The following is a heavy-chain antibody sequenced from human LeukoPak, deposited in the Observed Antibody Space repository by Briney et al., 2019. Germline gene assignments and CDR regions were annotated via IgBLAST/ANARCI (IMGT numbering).Heavy chain of an antibody. CDR1: GYTFTSNY. Sequence: ASVKVSCKAFGYTFTSNYMHWVRQAPGQGPEWMGVISPSGGSTTYAQKFQGRVTLTRDMSTSTDYLELSSLRSEDTAVYYCARSYRYYYDSSGYLFDYWGQGTLVTVSS. CDR2: ISPSGGST. V-gene: IGHV1-46*01. J-gene: IGHJ4*02. CDR3: ARSYRYYYDSSGYLFDY. D-gene: IGHD3-22*01.